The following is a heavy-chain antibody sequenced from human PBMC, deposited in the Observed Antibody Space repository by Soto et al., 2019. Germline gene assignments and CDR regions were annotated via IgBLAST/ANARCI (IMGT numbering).Heavy chain of an antibody. CDR3: ARDQWRVSNAWPYYFDF. D-gene: IGHD6-13*01. Sequence: GRPLRLSCAASGFTFSSHGMHWVSQAQGKGLEWVAAISYDGSNKYYADSVKGRFTISRDDSKNTLYLQMNSLRAEDTAIYYCARDQWRVSNAWPYYFDFWGQGTLVTVSS. CDR1: GFTFSSHG. V-gene: IGHV3-30*03. J-gene: IGHJ4*02. CDR2: ISYDGSNK.